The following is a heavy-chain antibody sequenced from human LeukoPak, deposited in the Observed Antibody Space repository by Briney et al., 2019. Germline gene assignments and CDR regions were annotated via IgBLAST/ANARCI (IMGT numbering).Heavy chain of an antibody. D-gene: IGHD3-16*01. CDR2: MNNDGRVI. CDR1: GFTFNTYW. V-gene: IGHV3-74*01. Sequence: GGSLRLSCTVSGFTFNTYWMHWVCQAPGKGLVWVSRMNNDGRVISYADSVKGRFTISRDNAKNTLYLQMNSLRAEDTAVYYCAREFEATGFWALDYWGQGTLVTASS. J-gene: IGHJ4*02. CDR3: AREFEATGFWALDY.